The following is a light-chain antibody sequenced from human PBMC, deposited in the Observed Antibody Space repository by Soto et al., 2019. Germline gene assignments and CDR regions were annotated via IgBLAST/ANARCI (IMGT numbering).Light chain of an antibody. Sequence: DIQMTQSPSSLSASVGDRVTITCRASQGIRNYLTWYQQKPGKVPKLLIYTSSALQSGVPSRFSGSGSGIDFTLTISSLQPEDVATYYCQKHDTAPLTFGGGTKVEIK. V-gene: IGKV1-27*01. J-gene: IGKJ4*01. CDR2: TSS. CDR3: QKHDTAPLT. CDR1: QGIRNY.